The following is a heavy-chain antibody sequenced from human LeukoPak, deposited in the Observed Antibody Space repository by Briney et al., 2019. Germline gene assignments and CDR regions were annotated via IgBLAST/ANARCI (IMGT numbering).Heavy chain of an antibody. CDR3: AREGSVNAFNI. CDR1: GGSMSSYY. J-gene: IGHJ3*02. CDR2: IYYSGTT. Sequence: KPSETLSLTCTVSGGSMSSYYWSWIRQPPGKGLEWIGYIYYSGTTNYNPSLKSRVTISVDTSKNQFSLKPSSVTAADTAVYYCAREGSVNAFNIWGQGTMVTVSS. V-gene: IGHV4-59*01.